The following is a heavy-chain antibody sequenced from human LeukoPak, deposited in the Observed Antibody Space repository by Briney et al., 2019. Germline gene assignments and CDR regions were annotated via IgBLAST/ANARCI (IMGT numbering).Heavy chain of an antibody. D-gene: IGHD6-19*01. Sequence: GGSLRLSCAASGFTSSNYNMFWARQAPGKGLEWVSYITSSSNTVHYADSVKGRFTLSRDNAKSSLYLQMNSLRAEDTAIYYCARLLSGWYLADYWGQGTLVTVSS. V-gene: IGHV3-48*01. CDR3: ARLLSGWYLADY. CDR1: GFTSSNYN. J-gene: IGHJ4*02. CDR2: ITSSSNTV.